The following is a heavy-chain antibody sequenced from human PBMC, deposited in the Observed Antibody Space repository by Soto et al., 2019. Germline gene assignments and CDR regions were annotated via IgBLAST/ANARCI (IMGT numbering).Heavy chain of an antibody. Sequence: PSETLSLTCTVSGASIRGYYWSWIRQSPGKGPEWIGCVYHSGTTNYNPSLESRVTMSLDTSKNYFSLKLNAVTAADTAIYYCATRPPGATFFGVFDYWNQGTLVTVSS. CDR1: GASIRGYY. D-gene: IGHD3-10*01. V-gene: IGHV4-59*13. CDR2: VYHSGTT. J-gene: IGHJ4*02. CDR3: ATRPPGATFFGVFDY.